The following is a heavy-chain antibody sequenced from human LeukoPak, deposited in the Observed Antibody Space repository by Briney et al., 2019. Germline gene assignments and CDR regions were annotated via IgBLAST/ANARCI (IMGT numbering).Heavy chain of an antibody. D-gene: IGHD3-10*01. V-gene: IGHV3-9*01. CDR3: AKDNYYYGSGSYYKEGGLDY. Sequence: GGSLRLSCTASGFTFYDYAMHWVRHAPGKGLEWGSGISWNSGSIDYADSVKGRFTISRDNAKNSLYLQMNRLRAEETGLYYCAKDNYYYGSGSYYKEGGLDYWGQGTLVTVSS. CDR1: GFTFYDYA. J-gene: IGHJ4*02. CDR2: ISWNSGSI.